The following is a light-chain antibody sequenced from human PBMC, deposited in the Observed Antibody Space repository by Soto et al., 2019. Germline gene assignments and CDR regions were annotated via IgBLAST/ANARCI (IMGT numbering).Light chain of an antibody. V-gene: IGLV2-8*01. J-gene: IGLJ1*01. CDR3: TSYAGMYTYV. Sequence: QLVLTQPPSASGSPGQSVTISCTGTSSDVGGYNYLSWYQHRPGKAPQLIIYEVTKRPSGVPNRFFGSKSGNTASLTVSGLQAEDEADYFCTSYAGMYTYVFGTGTKLTVL. CDR2: EVT. CDR1: SSDVGGYNY.